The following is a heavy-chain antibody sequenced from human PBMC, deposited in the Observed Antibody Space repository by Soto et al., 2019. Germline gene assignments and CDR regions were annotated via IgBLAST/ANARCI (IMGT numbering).Heavy chain of an antibody. D-gene: IGHD7-27*01. Sequence: SETLSLTCTVSGGSISSGDYYWSWIRQPPGKGLEWIGYIYYSGSTYYNPSLKSRVTISVDTSKNQFSLKLSSVTAADTAVYYCARGRYCLTGRCFPNWFDSWGQGALVTVSS. CDR2: IYYSGST. J-gene: IGHJ5*01. CDR3: ARGRYCLTGRCFPNWFDS. V-gene: IGHV4-30-4*01. CDR1: GGSISSGDYY.